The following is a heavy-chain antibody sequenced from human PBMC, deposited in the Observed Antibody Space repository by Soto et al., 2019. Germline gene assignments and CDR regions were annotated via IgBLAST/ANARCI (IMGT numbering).Heavy chain of an antibody. CDR3: ARDCSSTSCRYYYYYYGMDV. D-gene: IGHD2-2*01. J-gene: IGHJ6*02. CDR1: GYTFTSYG. CDR2: ISAYNGNT. V-gene: IGHV1-18*01. Sequence: ASVKVSCKASGYTFTSYGMSWVRQAPGQGLEWMGWISAYNGNTNYAQKLQGRVTMTTDTSTSTAYMELRSLRSDDTAVYYCARDCSSTSCRYYYYYYGMDVWGQGTTVTVSS.